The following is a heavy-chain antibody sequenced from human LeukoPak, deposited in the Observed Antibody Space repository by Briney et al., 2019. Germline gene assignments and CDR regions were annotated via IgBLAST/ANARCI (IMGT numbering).Heavy chain of an antibody. CDR1: GFTFDDYA. Sequence: GRSLRLSCAASGFTFDDYAMHWVRQAPGKGLEWVSGISWNSGSIGYADSVKGRFTISRDNAQNSLFLQMNSLRVEDTAVYYCARDLGYYASGNKQFFDQWGQGTLVTVSS. CDR2: ISWNSGSI. D-gene: IGHD3-10*01. J-gene: IGHJ4*01. CDR3: ARDLGYYASGNKQFFDQ. V-gene: IGHV3-9*01.